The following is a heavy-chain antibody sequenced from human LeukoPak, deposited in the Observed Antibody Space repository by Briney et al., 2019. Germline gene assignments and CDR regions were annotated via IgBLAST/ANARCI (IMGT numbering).Heavy chain of an antibody. CDR3: ARDEHYYDSSGYFGY. Sequence: SVKVSCKASGGTFSSYAISWVRQAPGQGLEWMGRIIPIFGTANYAQKFQGRVMITTDESTSTAYMELSSLRSEDTAVYYCARDEHYYDSSGYFGYWGQGTLVTVSS. CDR1: GGTFSSYA. D-gene: IGHD3-22*01. CDR2: IIPIFGTA. J-gene: IGHJ4*02. V-gene: IGHV1-69*05.